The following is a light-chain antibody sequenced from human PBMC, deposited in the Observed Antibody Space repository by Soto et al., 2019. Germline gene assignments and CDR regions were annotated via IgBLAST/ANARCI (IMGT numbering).Light chain of an antibody. Sequence: IKMTQSPSSLSASVGDRVTITCQASQDINNYLAWYQQKPGKAPKLLIYAASTLQSGVPSRFSGSGSGTDFTLTISCLQSEDFATYYCQQYYSYPRTFGGGTKVDI. CDR1: QDINNY. CDR3: QQYYSYPRT. V-gene: IGKV1-8*01. CDR2: AAS. J-gene: IGKJ4*01.